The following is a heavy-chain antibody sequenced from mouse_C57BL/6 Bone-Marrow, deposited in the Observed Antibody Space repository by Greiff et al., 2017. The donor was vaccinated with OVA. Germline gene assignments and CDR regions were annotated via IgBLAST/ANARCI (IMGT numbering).Heavy chain of an antibody. CDR1: GYAFSSSW. J-gene: IGHJ2*01. V-gene: IGHV1-82*01. CDR2: IYPGDGDT. Sequence: VKLQESGPELVKPGASVKISCKASGYAFSSSWMNWVKQRPGKGLEWIGRIYPGDGDTNYNGKFKGKATLTADKSSSTAYMQLSRLTSEDSAVYFCARCYYDYDGTFDYWGQGTTLTVSS. CDR3: ARCYYDYDGTFDY. D-gene: IGHD2-4*01.